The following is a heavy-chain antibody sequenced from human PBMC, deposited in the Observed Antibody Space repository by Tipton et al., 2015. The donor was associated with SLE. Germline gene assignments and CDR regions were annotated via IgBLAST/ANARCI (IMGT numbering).Heavy chain of an antibody. CDR1: GGTFSSYT. CDR2: IIPILGIA. Sequence: QSGAGVKKPGSSVKVSCKASGGTFSSYTITWVRQAPGQGLEWMGRIIPILGIANYAQKFQGRVTITADKSTSTAYMELSSLGSEDTAVYYCARDESGFSYGYDYWGQGTLVTVSS. D-gene: IGHD5-18*01. J-gene: IGHJ4*02. V-gene: IGHV1-69*04. CDR3: ARDESGFSYGYDY.